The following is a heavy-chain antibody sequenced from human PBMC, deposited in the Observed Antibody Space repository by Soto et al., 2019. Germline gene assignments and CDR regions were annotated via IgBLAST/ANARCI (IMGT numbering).Heavy chain of an antibody. CDR2: IGTDDDT. CDR3: ARAYYDNSGYPLGGMDV. CDR1: GFTVSTYD. J-gene: IGHJ6*02. V-gene: IGHV3-13*01. Sequence: GGSLRLSCVGFGFTVSTYDMHWVRQNVGKGLEWVSSIGTDDDTYYLDSVRGRFTISREDVKNSLYLQMDSLRAGDTAVYYCARAYYDNSGYPLGGMDVWGQGTMVTVSS. D-gene: IGHD3-22*01.